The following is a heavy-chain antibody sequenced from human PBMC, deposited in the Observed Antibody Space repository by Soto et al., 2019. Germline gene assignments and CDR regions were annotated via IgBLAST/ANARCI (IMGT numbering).Heavy chain of an antibody. J-gene: IGHJ3*02. Sequence: EVQLVESGGGLVKPGGSLRLSCAASGFTFSSYSMNWVRQAPGKGLEWVSSISSSSSYIYYADSVKGRFTISRDNAKNSLYLQMNSLRAEDTAVYYCARDLGSSWHDAFDIWGQGTMVTVSS. D-gene: IGHD6-13*01. V-gene: IGHV3-21*01. CDR3: ARDLGSSWHDAFDI. CDR1: GFTFSSYS. CDR2: ISSSSSYI.